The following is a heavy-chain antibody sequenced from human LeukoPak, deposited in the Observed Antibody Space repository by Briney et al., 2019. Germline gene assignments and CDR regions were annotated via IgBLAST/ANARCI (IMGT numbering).Heavy chain of an antibody. Sequence: GGSLRLSCAASGFTLSDHFLDWVRQAPGKGLEWVGRSRNKANSYTTEYAASVKGRFTFSRDDSKNSLFLQMNSLKTEDTAVYYCVRHRYCSSTSCYGAFDIWGQGTMVTVSS. J-gene: IGHJ3*02. V-gene: IGHV3-72*01. D-gene: IGHD2-2*01. CDR2: SRNKANSYTT. CDR3: VRHRYCSSTSCYGAFDI. CDR1: GFTLSDHF.